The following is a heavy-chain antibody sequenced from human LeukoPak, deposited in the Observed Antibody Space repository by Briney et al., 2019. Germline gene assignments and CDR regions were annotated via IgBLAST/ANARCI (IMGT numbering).Heavy chain of an antibody. Sequence: GASVKVSCKASGYTFTSYDINWVRQATGQGLEWMGWMNPNSGNTGYAQKFQGRVTMTRNTSISTAYMELSGLRSEDTAVYYCARGGGYLAVAGFFDPWGQGTLVTVSS. CDR2: MNPNSGNT. CDR1: GYTFTSYD. J-gene: IGHJ5*02. CDR3: ARGGGYLAVAGFFDP. D-gene: IGHD6-19*01. V-gene: IGHV1-8*01.